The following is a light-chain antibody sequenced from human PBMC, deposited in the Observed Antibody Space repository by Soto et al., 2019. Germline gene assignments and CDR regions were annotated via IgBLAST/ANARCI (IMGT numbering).Light chain of an antibody. V-gene: IGKV1-39*01. Sequence: DIQMPQSPSSLSASVGDRVTTTCRASQNVRTYLTWYQQKPGKAPDLLIYAASTLQSGVRSRFSGSGSGTDFTLTISTLQPEDFATYYCQQSYSTPRTFGQGTKVDIK. J-gene: IGKJ1*01. CDR3: QQSYSTPRT. CDR1: QNVRTY. CDR2: AAS.